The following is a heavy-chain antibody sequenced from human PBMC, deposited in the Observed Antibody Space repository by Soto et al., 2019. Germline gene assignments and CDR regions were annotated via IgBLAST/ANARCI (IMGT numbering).Heavy chain of an antibody. J-gene: IGHJ4*02. CDR3: ARTPSGYSYGRSLDY. V-gene: IGHV3-30-3*01. Sequence: PGGSLRLSCAASGFTFSSYAMHWVRQAPGKGLEWVAVISYDGSNKYYADSVKGRFTISRDNSKNTLYLQMNSLRAEDTAVYYCARTPSGYSYGRSLDYWGQGTLVTVSS. D-gene: IGHD5-18*01. CDR2: ISYDGSNK. CDR1: GFTFSSYA.